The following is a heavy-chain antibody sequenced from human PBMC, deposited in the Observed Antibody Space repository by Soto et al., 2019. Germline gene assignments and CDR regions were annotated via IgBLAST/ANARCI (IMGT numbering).Heavy chain of an antibody. CDR2: IYHSGST. J-gene: IGHJ4*02. CDR3: ARAEGWELLRLDY. CDR1: GGSISSSNW. D-gene: IGHD1-26*01. Sequence: SETLSLTCAVSGGSISSSNWWSWVRQPPGKGLEWIGEIYHSGSTNYNPSLKSRVTISVDKSKNQFSLKLSSVTAADTAVYYCARAEGWELLRLDYWGQGTLVTVSS. V-gene: IGHV4-4*02.